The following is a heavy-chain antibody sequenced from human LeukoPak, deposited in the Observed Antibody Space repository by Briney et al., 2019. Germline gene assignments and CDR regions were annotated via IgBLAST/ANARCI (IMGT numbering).Heavy chain of an antibody. V-gene: IGHV3-7*01. CDR2: IKQDGSEK. J-gene: IGHJ4*02. CDR1: RFTFSTYW. D-gene: IGHD4-23*01. Sequence: GGSLRLSCAASRFTFSTYWMSWVRQAPGKGLEWVANIKQDGSEKYYVDSVKGRFTISRDNAKNSLDLQMNSLRGEDTAVYYCTRSIYGGIEQWGQGTLVTVSS. CDR3: TRSIYGGIEQ.